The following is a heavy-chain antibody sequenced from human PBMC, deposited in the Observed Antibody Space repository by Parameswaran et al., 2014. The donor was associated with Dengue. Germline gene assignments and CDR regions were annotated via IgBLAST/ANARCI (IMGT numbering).Heavy chain of an antibody. Sequence: SWVRQAPGKGLEWMGGIVPIFGTADYAQKFQDRVTISADKSMSTAYMELSSLRSEDTAVYYCARAVVTHSLGQYYMDVWGKGTKVTVSS. J-gene: IGHJ6*03. CDR3: ARAVVTHSLGQYYMDV. D-gene: IGHD2-21*01. V-gene: IGHV1-69*06. CDR2: IVPIFGTA.